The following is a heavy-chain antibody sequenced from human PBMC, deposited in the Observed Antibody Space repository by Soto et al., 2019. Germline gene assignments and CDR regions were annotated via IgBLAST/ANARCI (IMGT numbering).Heavy chain of an antibody. CDR1: GYNFTRHS. Sequence: GESLKISCKASGYNFTRHSIGWVRQLPGKGLEWMVIIYPGDSDSRYSPSFQGHVTISVDKAISTAYLQWSSLKASYTAMYYCARESGYYFDYWGQGTLDTVSS. CDR2: IYPGDSDS. CDR3: ARESGYYFDY. J-gene: IGHJ4*02. V-gene: IGHV5-51*01.